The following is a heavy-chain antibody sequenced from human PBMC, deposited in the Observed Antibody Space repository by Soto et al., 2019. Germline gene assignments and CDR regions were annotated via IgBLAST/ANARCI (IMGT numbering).Heavy chain of an antibody. J-gene: IGHJ4*02. CDR1: GGSISSYY. D-gene: IGHD2-2*01. CDR2: IYYSGST. Sequence: SETLSLTCTVSGGSISSYYWSWIRQPPGKGLEWIGYIYYSGSTNYNPSLKSRVTISVDTSKNQFSLKLSSVTAADTAVYYCARLGDIVVVPAALFDYWGQGTLVTVSS. CDR3: ARLGDIVVVPAALFDY. V-gene: IGHV4-59*08.